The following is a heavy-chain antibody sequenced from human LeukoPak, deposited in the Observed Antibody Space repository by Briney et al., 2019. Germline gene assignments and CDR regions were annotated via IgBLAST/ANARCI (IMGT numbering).Heavy chain of an antibody. CDR2: MNPNSGNT. Sequence: ASVKVSCTASGYSFTTYDINWVRQATGQGLEWMGWMNPNSGNTGYVQKFQGRVTMTRSPSMCTAYMELSSLTYEDTAIYYCVRVGAGGLGYDCWGQGTQVTVSS. CDR1: GYSFTTYD. D-gene: IGHD7-27*01. V-gene: IGHV1-8*01. J-gene: IGHJ4*02. CDR3: VRVGAGGLGYDC.